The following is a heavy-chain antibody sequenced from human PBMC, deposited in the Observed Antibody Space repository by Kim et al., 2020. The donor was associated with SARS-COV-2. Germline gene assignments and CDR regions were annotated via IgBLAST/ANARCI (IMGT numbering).Heavy chain of an antibody. CDR3: ARDMWAQYCSSTSCYGYYYYYGMDV. V-gene: IGHV1-18*04. CDR1: GYTFTSYG. CDR2: ISAYNGNT. D-gene: IGHD2-2*01. J-gene: IGHJ6*02. Sequence: ASVKVSCKASGYTFTSYGISWVRQAPGQGLEWMGWISAYNGNTNYAQKLQGRVTMTTDTSTSTAYMELRSLRSDDTAVYYCARDMWAQYCSSTSCYGYYYYYGMDVWGQGTTVTVSS.